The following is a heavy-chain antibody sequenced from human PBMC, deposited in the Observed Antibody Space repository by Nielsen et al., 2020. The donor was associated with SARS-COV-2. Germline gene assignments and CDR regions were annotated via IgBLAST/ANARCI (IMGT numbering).Heavy chain of an antibody. V-gene: IGHV3-33*01. D-gene: IGHD2-2*01. J-gene: IGHJ5*02. CDR3: ARGVLPHAVVVVPAANWFDP. CDR2: IWYDGSNK. Sequence: WIRQPPGKGLEWVAVIWYDGSNKYYVDSVKGRFTISRDNSKSRLYLQMNSLRAEDTAVYYRARGVLPHAVVVVPAANWFDPWGQGTLVTVSS.